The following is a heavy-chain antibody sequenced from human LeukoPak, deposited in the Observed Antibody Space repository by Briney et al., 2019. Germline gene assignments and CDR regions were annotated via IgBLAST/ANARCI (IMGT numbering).Heavy chain of an antibody. V-gene: IGHV3-48*03. J-gene: IGHJ4*02. Sequence: GGSLRLSRAASGFTVSIYEMNSVRQAPGGGVGWVSFISSSGRTTYYADSVKGRFTNSRDNAKNSLYLQLSSLRAEDTAVYYCARGATLDYWGQGTLVTVSS. CDR1: GFTVSIYE. CDR2: ISSSGRTT. D-gene: IGHD1-26*01. CDR3: ARGATLDY.